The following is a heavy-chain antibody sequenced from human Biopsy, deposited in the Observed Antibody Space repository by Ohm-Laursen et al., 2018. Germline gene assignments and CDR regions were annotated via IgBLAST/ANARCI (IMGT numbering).Heavy chain of an antibody. Sequence: SQTLSLTCTVSGVPINGGRYYWNWLRHHPGKGPEWIGNIFYSANTYYNPSLKSRVTISVDTSKNQFSLKLSSVTAADTAVYYCARLGSGDYFPTFFDFWGQGALVTVSS. CDR2: IFYSANT. V-gene: IGHV4-31*03. CDR3: ARLGSGDYFPTFFDF. D-gene: IGHD5-12*01. J-gene: IGHJ4*02. CDR1: GVPINGGRYY.